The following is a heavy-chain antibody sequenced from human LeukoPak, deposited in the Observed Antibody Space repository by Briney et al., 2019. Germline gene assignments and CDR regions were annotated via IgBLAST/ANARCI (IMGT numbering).Heavy chain of an antibody. Sequence: GGSLRLSCAASGFTFSSFEMNWVRQAPGKGLQWISYISSSNSSIDYADSVKGRFTISRDNAKNSLYLQMNSLRAEDTAVYYCASRPPPHRGPFDYWGQGTLVTVSS. V-gene: IGHV3-48*03. CDR1: GFTFSSFE. CDR2: ISSSNSSI. J-gene: IGHJ4*02. CDR3: ASRPPPHRGPFDY.